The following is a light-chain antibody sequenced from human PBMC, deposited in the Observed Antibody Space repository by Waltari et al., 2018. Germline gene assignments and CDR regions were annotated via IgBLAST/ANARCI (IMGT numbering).Light chain of an antibody. Sequence: QSALTQPPSASGSPGQSVTISCTGTSSDFGNYNFVSWYQQHPGKAHKVIIYEVTKRSSGVPDRFSGSKSGNTASLTVSGLQAEDEADYYCSSFAGRWVFGGGTKLTVL. CDR2: EVT. J-gene: IGLJ3*02. V-gene: IGLV2-8*01. CDR3: SSFAGRWV. CDR1: SSDFGNYNF.